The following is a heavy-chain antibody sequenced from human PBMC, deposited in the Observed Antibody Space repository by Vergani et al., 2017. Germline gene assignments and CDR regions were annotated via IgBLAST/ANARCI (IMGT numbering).Heavy chain of an antibody. CDR2: IHYDGSHE. J-gene: IGHJ4*02. CDR1: GFSFRSFG. CDR3: ARDRGCATISCYFSGAFDY. Sequence: QVQLVESGGGVVQPGRSLILSCAASGFSFRSFGFHWVLQAPGKGLEWVAFIHYDGSHEYYIDSVKGRFTISRDNSKNTLILQMNGLRAEYTAVYYCARDRGCATISCYFSGAFDYWGLGTLVSVSS. D-gene: IGHD2-2*01. V-gene: IGHV3-33*01.